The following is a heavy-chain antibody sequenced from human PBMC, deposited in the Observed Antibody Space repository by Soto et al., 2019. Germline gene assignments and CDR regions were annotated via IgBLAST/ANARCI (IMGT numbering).Heavy chain of an antibody. CDR1: GFTFNHYA. D-gene: IGHD4-17*01. CDR3: AKDSTVTTSLYFYYYGFDV. CDR2: VSGRGGST. V-gene: IGHV3-23*01. J-gene: IGHJ6*02. Sequence: GGSLRLSCSASGFTFNHYAMSWVRQAPGKGLEWVSAVSGRGGSTKYADSVKGRFVISRDNPNSMLFLQMDSLRGEDTAVYYCAKDSTVTTSLYFYYYGFDVWGQGTTVTVSS.